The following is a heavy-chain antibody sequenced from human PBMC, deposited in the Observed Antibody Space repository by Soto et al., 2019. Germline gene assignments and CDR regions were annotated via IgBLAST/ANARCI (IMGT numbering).Heavy chain of an antibody. CDR2: IYYSGST. Sequence: NPSETLSLTCTVSGGSISSYYWSWIRQPPGKGLEWIGYIYYSGSTNYNPSLKSRVTISVDTSKNQFSLKPSSVTAADTAVYYCARGYSSGYYRFDYWGQGTLVTVSS. CDR1: GGSISSYY. V-gene: IGHV4-59*01. CDR3: ARGYSSGYYRFDY. J-gene: IGHJ4*02. D-gene: IGHD3-22*01.